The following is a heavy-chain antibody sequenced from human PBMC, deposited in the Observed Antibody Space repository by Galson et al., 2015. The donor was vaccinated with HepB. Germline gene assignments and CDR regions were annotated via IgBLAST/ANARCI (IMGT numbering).Heavy chain of an antibody. Sequence: SLRLSCAASGFSFSSYAMAWVRQAPGKGLGWVSVIGGSGVHYTDPVKGRFTISRDDSKNTLYLQMDSLRADDTAVYHCAPRGIPVEWGKGTTVTVSS. CDR1: GFSFSSYA. CDR2: IGGSGV. V-gene: IGHV3-23*01. D-gene: IGHD6-19*01. J-gene: IGHJ6*04. CDR3: APRGIPVE.